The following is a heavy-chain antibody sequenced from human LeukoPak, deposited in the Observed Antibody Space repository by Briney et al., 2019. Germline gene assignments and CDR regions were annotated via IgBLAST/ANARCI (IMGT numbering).Heavy chain of an antibody. CDR1: GFTFSSYW. CDR2: IKQDESEK. J-gene: IGHJ3*02. D-gene: IGHD3-22*01. CDR3: ARATLYYYDSSGTNAFDI. Sequence: PGGSLRLSCAASGFTFSSYWMSWVRQAPGKGLEWVAYIKQDESEKYYVDSVKGRFTISRDNAKNSLYLQMNSLRAEDTAVYYCARATLYYYDSSGTNAFDIWGQGTMVTVSS. V-gene: IGHV3-7*01.